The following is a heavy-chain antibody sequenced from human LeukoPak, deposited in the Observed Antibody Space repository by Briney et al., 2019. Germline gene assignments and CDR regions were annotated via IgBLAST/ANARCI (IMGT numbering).Heavy chain of an antibody. CDR3: ARRRSSGRYDY. CDR2: ISAYNGNT. J-gene: IGHJ4*02. D-gene: IGHD6-19*01. Sequence: ASVKVSCTASGGTFSSYAISWVRQAPGQGLEWMGWISAYNGNTNYAQKLQGRVTMTTDTSTSTAYMELRSLRSDDTAVYYCARRRSSGRYDYWGQGTLVTVSS. V-gene: IGHV1-18*01. CDR1: GGTFSSYA.